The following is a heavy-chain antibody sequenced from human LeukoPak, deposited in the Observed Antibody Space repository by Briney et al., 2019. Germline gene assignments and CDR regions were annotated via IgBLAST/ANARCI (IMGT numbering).Heavy chain of an antibody. CDR1: GYSFTSYW. CDR3: ARRYTIFGVVTIDY. V-gene: IGHV5-51*01. CDR2: IYPGNSDT. D-gene: IGHD3-3*01. J-gene: IGHJ4*02. Sequence: GESLKISRKGSGYSFTSYWIAWVRQMPGKGLEWMGIIYPGNSDTKYSPSFQGQVTISADKSISTAYLQWSSLKTSDTAMYYCARRYTIFGVVTIDYWGQGTLVTVSS.